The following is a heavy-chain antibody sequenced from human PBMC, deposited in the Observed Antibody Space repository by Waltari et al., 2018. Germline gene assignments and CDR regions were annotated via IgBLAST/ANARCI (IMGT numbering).Heavy chain of an antibody. CDR3: AKQRFYYGSGSYDY. CDR2: ISGSGGST. D-gene: IGHD3-10*01. J-gene: IGHJ4*02. Sequence: PGKGLEWVSAISGSGGSTYYADSVKGRFTISRDNSKNTLYLQMNSLRAEDTAVYYCAKQRFYYGSGSYDYWGQGTLVTVSS. V-gene: IGHV3-23*01.